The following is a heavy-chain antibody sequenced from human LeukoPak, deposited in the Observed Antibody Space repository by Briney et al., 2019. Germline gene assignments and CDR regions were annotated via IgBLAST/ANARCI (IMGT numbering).Heavy chain of an antibody. CDR2: IYYSGST. J-gene: IGHJ4*02. CDR3: ATVVATGGDNDY. CDR1: GGSIRSGGYY. Sequence: SETLSLTCTVSGGSIRSGGYYWSWIRQHPGKGLEWIGYIYYSGSTYYNPSLKSRVTISVDTSKNQFSLKLSSVTAADTAVYYCATVVATGGDNDYWDQGTLVTVSS. V-gene: IGHV4-31*03. D-gene: IGHD5-12*01.